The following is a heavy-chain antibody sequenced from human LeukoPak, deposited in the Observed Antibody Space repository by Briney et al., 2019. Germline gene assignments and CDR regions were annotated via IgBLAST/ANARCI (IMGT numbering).Heavy chain of an antibody. CDR3: AKVPYSDHGSGRPPFMDA. CDR1: GFTFATYA. V-gene: IGHV3-23*01. D-gene: IGHD3-10*01. J-gene: IGHJ6*02. Sequence: PGGSLRLSCAASGFTFATYAMSWVRQAPGKGLEWVSTLSDSGGDTYYADSVKGRFTISRDNSKNTLYLQMNSLRAEDTAVYYCAKVPYSDHGSGRPPFMDAWGQGTTVAISS. CDR2: LSDSGGDT.